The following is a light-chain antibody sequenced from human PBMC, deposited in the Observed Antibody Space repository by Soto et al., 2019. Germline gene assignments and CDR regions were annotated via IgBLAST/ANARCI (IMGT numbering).Light chain of an antibody. CDR1: QSVGGN. V-gene: IGKV3D-15*01. CDR3: QQYNNWVT. CDR2: GAS. J-gene: IGKJ4*01. Sequence: ETVMTQSASTLSVSAGERATLSCRASQSVGGNLAWYQQKPGQAPRLLIFGASTRAAGIPARISGSASGTEFTLTITSLKSEDFAVYFCQQYNNWVTFGGGTKVDIK.